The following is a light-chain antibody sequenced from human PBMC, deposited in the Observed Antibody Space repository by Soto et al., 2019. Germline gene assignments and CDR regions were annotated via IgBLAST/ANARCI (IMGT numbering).Light chain of an antibody. Sequence: EIVLTQSPGTLSLSPGERATLSCRASQSVSSSYLAWYQQKPGQAPRLLIYGASSRATGIPDRFSGSGSGTDFTLTIRRLEPEDFGVYYCQQYGSSPQTFGQGTRLEIK. V-gene: IGKV3-20*01. CDR2: GAS. CDR1: QSVSSSY. CDR3: QQYGSSPQT. J-gene: IGKJ5*01.